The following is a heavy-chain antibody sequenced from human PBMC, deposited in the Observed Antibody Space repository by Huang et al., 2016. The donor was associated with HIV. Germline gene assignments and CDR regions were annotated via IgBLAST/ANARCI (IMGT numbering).Heavy chain of an antibody. J-gene: IGHJ4*02. CDR3: ARRYNSRRDY. CDR1: GGSFSGYY. CDR2: INHSGNS. V-gene: IGHV4-34*02. D-gene: IGHD3-22*01. Sequence: QVQLEQWGAGLLKASETLSLTCAVYGGSFSGYYWNWLRQAPGKGLEWVGEINHSGNSNYNPSLKSRVNMSVDTSKSQFSLYLTSLGAADTGTYFCARRYNSRRDYWGRGTLVTVHS.